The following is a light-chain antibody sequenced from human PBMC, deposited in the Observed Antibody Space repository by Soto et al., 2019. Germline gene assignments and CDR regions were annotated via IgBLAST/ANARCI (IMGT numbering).Light chain of an antibody. CDR3: QHYSNWPPT. V-gene: IGKV3-15*01. CDR2: YAS. CDR1: ESVHRN. J-gene: IGKJ3*01. Sequence: EMVMTQSPATLSVSPGERVTLSCRASESVHRNLAWYQQTPGQGPSLLIYYASTRATGVPDRFTGRGSGTEFTLTISSLQSEDVGVYHCQHYSNWPPTFGPGTKVEIK.